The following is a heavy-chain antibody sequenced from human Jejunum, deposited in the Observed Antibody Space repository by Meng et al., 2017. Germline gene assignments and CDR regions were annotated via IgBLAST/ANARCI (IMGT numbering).Heavy chain of an antibody. Sequence: QGHLQESGPRLVKPSGTLSLTCAVSGASISSSTWWSWVRQPPGKGLEWIGEIYRSGSTYYNPSLKSRVTISVDKSNNQFSLKLSSVTAADTAVYYCARDSTNTLGSQTYYFDYWGQGTLVTVSS. V-gene: IGHV4-4*02. CDR2: IYRSGST. CDR1: GASISSSTW. CDR3: ARDSTNTLGSQTYYFDY. D-gene: IGHD2-2*02. J-gene: IGHJ4*02.